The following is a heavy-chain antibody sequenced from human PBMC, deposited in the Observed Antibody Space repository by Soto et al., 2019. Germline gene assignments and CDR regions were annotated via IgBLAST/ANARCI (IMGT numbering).Heavy chain of an antibody. CDR3: ARDIASPGGDYFDS. J-gene: IGHJ4*02. D-gene: IGHD2-21*01. CDR1: GFTFRNYN. Sequence: EVQLVESGGGLVKAGGSLRLFCTASGFTFRNYNMNWVRQAPGKGLEWVSSISTGGAYMFYADSVKGRFTISRDNAQNSLFRQIDSPRAEDTAVYYCARDIASPGGDYFDSWGQGTLVTVSS. V-gene: IGHV3-21*06. CDR2: ISTGGAYM.